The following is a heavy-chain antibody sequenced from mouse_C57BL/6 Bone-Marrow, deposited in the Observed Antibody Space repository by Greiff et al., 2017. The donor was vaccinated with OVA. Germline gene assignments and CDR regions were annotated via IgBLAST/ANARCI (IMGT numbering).Heavy chain of an antibody. CDR3: ASFLYFYGSSLYWYFDV. CDR1: GYTFTSYW. CDR2: IDPSDSYT. Sequence: VQLQQPGAELVMPGASVKLSCKASGYTFTSYWMHWVKQRPGQGLEWIGEIDPSDSYTNYNQKFKGKATLTVDKSSSPAYMQLSSLTSEDSAVYYCASFLYFYGSSLYWYFDVWGTGTTVTVSS. D-gene: IGHD1-1*01. V-gene: IGHV1-69*01. J-gene: IGHJ1*03.